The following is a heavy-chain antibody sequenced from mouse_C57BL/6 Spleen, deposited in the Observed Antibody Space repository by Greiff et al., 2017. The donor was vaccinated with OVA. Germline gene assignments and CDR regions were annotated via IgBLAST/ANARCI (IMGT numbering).Heavy chain of an antibody. J-gene: IGHJ4*01. D-gene: IGHD1-1*02. Sequence: VQLQQPGAELVKPGASVKMSCKASGYTFTSYWITWVKQRPGQGLEWIGDIYPGSGSTNYNEKFKSKATLTVDTSSSTAYMQLRSLTSEDSAVYYCARGDYGPPYAMDYWGQGTSVTVSS. CDR2: IYPGSGST. CDR3: ARGDYGPPYAMDY. V-gene: IGHV1-55*01. CDR1: GYTFTSYW.